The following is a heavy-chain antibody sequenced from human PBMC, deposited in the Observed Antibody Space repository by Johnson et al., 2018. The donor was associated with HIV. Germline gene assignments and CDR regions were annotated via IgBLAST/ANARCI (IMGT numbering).Heavy chain of an antibody. CDR2: ISWNSGSI. Sequence: VQLVESGGGVVQPGRSLRLSCAASGFTFDDYAMHWVRQAPGKGLEWVSGISWNSGSIGYADSVKGRFTISRDNAKNSLYLQMNSLRAEDTALYYCAKDLLGGNKGFDAFDIGGQGTMVTVSS. J-gene: IGHJ3*02. CDR3: AKDLLGGNKGFDAFDI. D-gene: IGHD4-23*01. CDR1: GFTFDDYA. V-gene: IGHV3-9*01.